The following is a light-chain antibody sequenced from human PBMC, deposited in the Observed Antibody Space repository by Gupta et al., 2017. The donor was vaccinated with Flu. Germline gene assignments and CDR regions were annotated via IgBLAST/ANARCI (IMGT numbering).Light chain of an antibody. J-gene: IGKJ1*01. Sequence: ISCRSSQGLVYSEGNTYLHWFQQRPGQSPQRLIYLGSNRASGVPDRFSGSGSGTDFTLKISRVEAEDVGIYFCMQALQSLLAFGQGTKVEIK. CDR2: LGS. CDR3: MQALQSLLA. V-gene: IGKV2-28*01. CDR1: QGLVYSEGNTY.